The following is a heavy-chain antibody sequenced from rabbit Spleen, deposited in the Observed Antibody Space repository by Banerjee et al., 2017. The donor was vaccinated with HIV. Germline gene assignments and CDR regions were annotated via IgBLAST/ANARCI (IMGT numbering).Heavy chain of an antibody. J-gene: IGHJ4*01. CDR3: ARLYIGDDTFNL. V-gene: IGHV1S40*01. CDR2: IHTAGSGST. Sequence: QSLEESGGDLVKPGASLTLTCTASGFTLSSGYWIFWVRQAPGKGLEWIGCIHTAGSGSTYSATWAKGRFTISKTSSTTVTLQMTSLTAADTATYFCARLYIGDDTFNLWGQGTLVTVS. CDR1: GFTLSSGYW. D-gene: IGHD2-1*01.